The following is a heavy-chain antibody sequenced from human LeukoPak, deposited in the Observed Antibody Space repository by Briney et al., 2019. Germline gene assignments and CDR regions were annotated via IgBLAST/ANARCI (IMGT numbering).Heavy chain of an antibody. CDR1: GFPFIEYS. CDR2: IGSDSGNT. Sequence: GGSLRLSCTASGFPFIEYSMNWVRQAPGKGLEWISYIGSDSGNTKYADSVRGRFTISADKAKNSLYLQMTSLRVEDTAVYYCERDHNYAFDNWGQGTLVSVAS. J-gene: IGHJ4*02. V-gene: IGHV3-48*01. D-gene: IGHD1-1*01. CDR3: ERDHNYAFDN.